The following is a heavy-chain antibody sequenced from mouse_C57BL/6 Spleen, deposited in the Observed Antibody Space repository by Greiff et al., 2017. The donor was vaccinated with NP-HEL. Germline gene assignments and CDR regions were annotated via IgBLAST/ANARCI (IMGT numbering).Heavy chain of an antibody. Sequence: EVQGVESGGGLVKPGGSLKLSCAASGFTFSDYGMHWVRQAPEKGLEWVAYISSGSSTIYYADTVKGRFTISRDNAKNTLFLQMTSLRSEDTAMYYCAPAYYSNSFYAMDYWGQGTSVTVSS. J-gene: IGHJ4*01. CDR2: ISSGSSTI. V-gene: IGHV5-17*01. CDR1: GFTFSDYG. D-gene: IGHD2-5*01. CDR3: APAYYSNSFYAMDY.